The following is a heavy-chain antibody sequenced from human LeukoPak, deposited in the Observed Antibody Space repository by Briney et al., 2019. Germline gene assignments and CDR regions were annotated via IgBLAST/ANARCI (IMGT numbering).Heavy chain of an antibody. V-gene: IGHV3-53*01. J-gene: IGHJ4*02. CDR1: GLTFTDYY. D-gene: IGHD3-10*01. CDR3: ARGGGSDNQYVPWYFDC. CDR2: IVGSGVRT. Sequence: GGSLRLSFPASGLTFTDYYMSWIPQAPGKGREWVSGIVGSGVRTYYADSVKARFTISRDNSKNTLSLQMNQLRAEDTAVYYCARGGGSDNQYVPWYFDCWGQGTLVTVSS.